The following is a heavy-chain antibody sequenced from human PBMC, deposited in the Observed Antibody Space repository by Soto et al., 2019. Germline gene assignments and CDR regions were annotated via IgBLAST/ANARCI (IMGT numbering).Heavy chain of an antibody. CDR1: GYTFNNYG. J-gene: IGHJ4*02. CDR2: ISAYNGNT. V-gene: IGHV1-18*01. CDR3: ARESGSGSYYPFDY. Sequence: ASVKVSCKASGYTFNNYGINWVRQAPGQGLEWMSWISAYNGNTNYAQKLQGRVTLTTDTSTSTAYMELRSLRSDDTAVYYCARESGSGSYYPFDYWGQGTLVTVSS. D-gene: IGHD3-10*01.